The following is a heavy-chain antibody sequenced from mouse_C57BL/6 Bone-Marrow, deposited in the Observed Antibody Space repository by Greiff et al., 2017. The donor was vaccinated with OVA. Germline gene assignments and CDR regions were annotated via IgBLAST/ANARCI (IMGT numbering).Heavy chain of an antibody. CDR3: ARRDLLLPYYFDY. V-gene: IGHV1-76*01. Sequence: VQLQESGAELVRPGASVKLSCKASGYTFTDYYINWVKQRPGQGLEWIARIYPGSGNTYYNEKFKGKATLTAEKSSSTAYMQLSSLTSEDSAVYFCARRDLLLPYYFDYWGQGTTLTVSS. J-gene: IGHJ2*01. CDR2: IYPGSGNT. CDR1: GYTFTDYY. D-gene: IGHD1-1*01.